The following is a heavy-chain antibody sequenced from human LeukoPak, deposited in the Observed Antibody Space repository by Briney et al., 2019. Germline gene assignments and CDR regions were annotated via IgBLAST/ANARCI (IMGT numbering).Heavy chain of an antibody. D-gene: IGHD6-6*01. V-gene: IGHV4-61*02. J-gene: IGHJ6*03. CDR1: GGSISSGSYY. Sequence: SETLSLTCTVSGGSISSGSYYWSWIRQPAGKGLEWIGRIYTSGSTNYNPSLKSRVAISVDTSKNQFSLRLSSVTAADTAVYYCARDWGVSARPGYMDVWGKGTTVTVSS. CDR2: IYTSGST. CDR3: ARDWGVSARPGYMDV.